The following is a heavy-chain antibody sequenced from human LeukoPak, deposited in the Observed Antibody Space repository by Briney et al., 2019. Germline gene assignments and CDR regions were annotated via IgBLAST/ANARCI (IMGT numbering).Heavy chain of an antibody. CDR3: AKVPYYYDSSGSLAFDI. CDR1: GFTFSSYG. D-gene: IGHD3-22*01. J-gene: IGHJ3*02. CDR2: IWYDGSNK. V-gene: IGHV3-33*06. Sequence: PGGSLRLSCAASGFTFSSYGMHLVRQAPGKGLEWVAVIWYDGSNKYYADSVKGRFTISRDNSKNTLYLQMNSLRAEDTAVYYCAKVPYYYDSSGSLAFDIWGQGTMVTVSS.